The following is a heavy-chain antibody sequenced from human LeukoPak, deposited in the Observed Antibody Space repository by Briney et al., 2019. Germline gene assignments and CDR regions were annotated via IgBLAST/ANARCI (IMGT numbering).Heavy chain of an antibody. D-gene: IGHD3-3*01. J-gene: IGHJ4*02. V-gene: IGHV3-21*01. Sequence: GGSLSLSCAASGFTFSSYSMNWVRQPPGKGLEWVSSISSSSSYIYYADPVKGRFTISRDNAKNSLYLQMNSLRAEDTAVYYCARDANYYYDFWSGYYPLFDYWGQGTLVTVSS. CDR1: GFTFSSYS. CDR3: ARDANYYYDFWSGYYPLFDY. CDR2: ISSSSSYI.